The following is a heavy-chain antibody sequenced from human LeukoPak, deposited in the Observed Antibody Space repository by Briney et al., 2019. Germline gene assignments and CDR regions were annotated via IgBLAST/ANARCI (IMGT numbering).Heavy chain of an antibody. Sequence: SETLSLTCTVSGGSISSGSYYWSWIRQPAGKGLESIGSIYTSGSTNYNPSLKSRVTISVDTSKNQFSLKLSSVTAADTAVYYCARDYSYGYVVSFDYWGQGTLVTVSS. V-gene: IGHV4-61*02. CDR1: GGSISSGSYY. CDR2: IYTSGST. D-gene: IGHD5-18*01. CDR3: ARDYSYGYVVSFDY. J-gene: IGHJ4*02.